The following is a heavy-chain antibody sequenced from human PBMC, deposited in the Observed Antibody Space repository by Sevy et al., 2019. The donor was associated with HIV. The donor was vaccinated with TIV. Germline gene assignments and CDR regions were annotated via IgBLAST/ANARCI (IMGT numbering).Heavy chain of an antibody. D-gene: IGHD2-15*01. CDR1: GGSVSSGSYY. CDR2: IYYSGST. Sequence: SETLSLTCTVSGGSVSSGSYYWSWIRQPPGKGLEWIGYIYYSGSTNYNPSLKSRVTISVDTSKNQFSLKRSSVTAADTAVYYCARDLRYCSGGSCHAFDYWGQGTLVTVSS. J-gene: IGHJ4*02. V-gene: IGHV4-61*01. CDR3: ARDLRYCSGGSCHAFDY.